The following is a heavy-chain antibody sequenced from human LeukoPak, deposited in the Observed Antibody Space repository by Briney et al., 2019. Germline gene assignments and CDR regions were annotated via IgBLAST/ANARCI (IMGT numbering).Heavy chain of an antibody. V-gene: IGHV4-39*07. CDR3: ARVDSGYDFLLCTRMN. J-gene: IGHJ4*02. Sequence: PSETLSLTCTVSGGSFSSSSYYWGWIRQPPGKGLEWIGSIYYSGRTYYNSSLKSRVTISVDTSKTQFSLKLSSVTAADTAVYYCARVDSGYDFLLCTRMNWGQGTLVTVSS. CDR1: GGSFSSSSYY. CDR2: IYYSGRT. D-gene: IGHD5-12*01.